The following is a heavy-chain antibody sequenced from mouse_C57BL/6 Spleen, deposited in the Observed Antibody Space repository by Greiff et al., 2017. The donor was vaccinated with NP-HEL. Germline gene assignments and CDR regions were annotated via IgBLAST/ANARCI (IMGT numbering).Heavy chain of an antibody. CDR1: GYSFTGYY. CDR2: INPSTGGT. D-gene: IGHD2-4*01. Sequence: EVQLQQSGPELVKPGASVKISCKASGYSFTGYYMNWVKQSPEKSLEWIGEINPSTGGTTYNQKFKAKATLTVDKSSSTAYMQLKSLTSEDSAVYYCASYDYDDGYWYFDVWGTGTTVTVSS. J-gene: IGHJ1*03. V-gene: IGHV1-42*01. CDR3: ASYDYDDGYWYFDV.